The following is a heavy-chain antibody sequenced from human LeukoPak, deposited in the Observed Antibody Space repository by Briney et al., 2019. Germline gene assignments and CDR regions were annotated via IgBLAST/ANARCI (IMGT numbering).Heavy chain of an antibody. D-gene: IGHD6-19*01. CDR2: INPSDGST. V-gene: IGHV1-46*01. J-gene: IGHJ3*02. CDR1: GYTFTSYY. CDR3: ARDHELYSSGWYPNPDDAFDI. Sequence: ASVKVSCKASGYTFTSYYMQWVRQAPGQGLEWVGIINPSDGSTSSAQKFQGRVTMTRDTSTSTVYMELSSLRSEDTAVYYCARDHELYSSGWYPNPDDAFDIWGQGTMVTVSS.